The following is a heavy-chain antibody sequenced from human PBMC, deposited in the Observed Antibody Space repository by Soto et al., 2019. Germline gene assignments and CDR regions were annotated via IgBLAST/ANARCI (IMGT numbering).Heavy chain of an antibody. V-gene: IGHV1-2*04. Sequence: ASVKVSCKASGYTFTGYYMHWVRQAPGQGLEWKGWINPNSGGTNYAQKFQGWVTMTRDTSISTAYMELSRLRSDDTAFYYCARGYCSSTSCYEDWFDPWGQGTLVTVSS. J-gene: IGHJ5*02. D-gene: IGHD2-2*01. CDR3: ARGYCSSTSCYEDWFDP. CDR2: INPNSGGT. CDR1: GYTFTGYY.